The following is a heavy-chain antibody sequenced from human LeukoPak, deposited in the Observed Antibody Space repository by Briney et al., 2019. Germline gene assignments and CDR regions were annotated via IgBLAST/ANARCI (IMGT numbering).Heavy chain of an antibody. J-gene: IGHJ4*02. CDR2: IYSGGNT. V-gene: IGHV3-66*01. Sequence: GGSLRLSCAASGFTISRNYVSWVRQAPGKGLECVSVIYSGGNTYYTDSVKGRFTISRDNSKNTLYLQMNSLRVEDTAVYYCARDGLVGPFSYWGQGTLVTVSS. D-gene: IGHD1-26*01. CDR3: ARDGLVGPFSY. CDR1: GFTISRNY.